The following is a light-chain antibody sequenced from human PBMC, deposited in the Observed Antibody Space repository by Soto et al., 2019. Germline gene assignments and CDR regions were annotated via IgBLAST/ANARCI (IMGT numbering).Light chain of an antibody. CDR1: PGISNY. CDR3: QEYNSAPT. CDR2: AAS. Sequence: DIQMTQSPSSLSAYVGDRVTITCRASPGISNYLAWYQPKPGKVPKLLIYAASTLQSGVPSRFSGSGSGTDFTLIISSLQPEDVATDYGQEYNSAPTFGQGTRLEI. V-gene: IGKV1-27*01. J-gene: IGKJ5*01.